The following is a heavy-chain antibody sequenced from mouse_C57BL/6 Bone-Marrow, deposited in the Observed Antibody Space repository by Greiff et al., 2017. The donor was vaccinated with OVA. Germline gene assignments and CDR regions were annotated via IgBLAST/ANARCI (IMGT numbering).Heavy chain of an antibody. CDR2: INPSTGGT. D-gene: IGHD1-1*01. CDR3: ARREGITSYYFDY. Sequence: EVQLQQSGPELVKPGASVKISCKASGYSFTGYYMHWVKQSSEKSLEWIGEINPSTGGTSYNQKFKGKATLTVDKSSSTAYMQLKSLTSEDSAVYYCARREGITSYYFDYWGQGTTLTVSS. CDR1: GYSFTGYY. V-gene: IGHV1-43*01. J-gene: IGHJ2*01.